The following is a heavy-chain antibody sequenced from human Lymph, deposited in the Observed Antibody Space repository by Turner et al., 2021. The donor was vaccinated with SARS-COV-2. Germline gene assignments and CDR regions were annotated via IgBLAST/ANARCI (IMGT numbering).Heavy chain of an antibody. CDR2: IYSGGST. V-gene: IGHV3-66*01. J-gene: IGHJ3*02. CDR3: ARDFREGAFDI. D-gene: IGHD3-10*01. Sequence: EVQLVESGGGLVQPGGSLRISCAASGLTVSSNYMSWGRQATGKGLEWVSVIYSGGSTFYADAVKGRFTISRDDSKNTLYLQMNSRRAEDTAVYYCARDFREGAFDIWGQGTMVTISS. CDR1: GLTVSSNY.